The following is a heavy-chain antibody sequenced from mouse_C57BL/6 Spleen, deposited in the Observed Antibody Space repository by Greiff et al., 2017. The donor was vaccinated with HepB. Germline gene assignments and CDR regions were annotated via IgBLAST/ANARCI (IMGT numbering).Heavy chain of an antibody. CDR1: GYTFTSYW. Sequence: VQLQQPGAELVRPGSSVKLSCKASGYTFTSYWMHWVKQRPIQGLEWIGNIDPSDSETHYNQKFKDKATLTVDKSSSTAYMQLSSLTSEDSAVYYCARHGRGGYFDYWGQGTTLTVSS. J-gene: IGHJ2*01. CDR3: ARHGRGGYFDY. D-gene: IGHD1-1*01. CDR2: IDPSDSET. V-gene: IGHV1-52*01.